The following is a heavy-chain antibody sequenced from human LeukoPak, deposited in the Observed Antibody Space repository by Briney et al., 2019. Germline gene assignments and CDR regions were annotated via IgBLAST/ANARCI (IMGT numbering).Heavy chain of an antibody. V-gene: IGHV3-33*01. CDR2: IWYDGSNK. CDR3: ARAHYNWNEPPFDS. J-gene: IGHJ4*02. D-gene: IGHD1-20*01. Sequence: GGSLRLSCAASGFFFGSYGMHWVRLAPGKGLEWVALIWYDGSNKYYADSVKGRFTISRDNSKNTLSLQMNSLRAEDTAVYYCARAHYNWNEPPFDSWGQGTLVTVSS. CDR1: GFFFGSYG.